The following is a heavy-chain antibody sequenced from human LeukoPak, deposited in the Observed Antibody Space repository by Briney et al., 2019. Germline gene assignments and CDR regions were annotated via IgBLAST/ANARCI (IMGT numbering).Heavy chain of an antibody. V-gene: IGHV4-34*01. CDR3: ASGRAGARNWNPGY. CDR2: INHSGST. J-gene: IGHJ4*02. CDR1: GGSFSGYY. Sequence: PSETLSLTCAVYGGSFSGYYWSWIRQPPGKGLEWIGEINHSGSTNYNPSLKSRATISVDTSKSQFSLRLSSVSAADTAVYYCASGRAGARNWNPGYWGRGTLVTVSS. D-gene: IGHD1-1*01.